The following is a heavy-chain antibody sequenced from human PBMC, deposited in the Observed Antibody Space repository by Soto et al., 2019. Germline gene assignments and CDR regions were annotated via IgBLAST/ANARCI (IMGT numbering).Heavy chain of an antibody. D-gene: IGHD4-17*01. V-gene: IGHV3-33*01. CDR2: IWYDGSNT. CDR3: ARDLKTRHCDY. J-gene: IGHJ4*02. Sequence: QVQLVESGGGVVQPGRSLRLSCAASGFAFHGYAMHWVRQAPGKGLEWVAIIWYDGSNTYYGDSVKGRFTISRDNSKNTVYLQMNSLRLEDTAVYYCARDLKTRHCDYWGQGILVTVSS. CDR1: GFAFHGYA.